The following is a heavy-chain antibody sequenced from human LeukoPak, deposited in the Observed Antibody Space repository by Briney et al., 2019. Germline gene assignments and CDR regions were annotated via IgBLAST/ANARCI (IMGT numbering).Heavy chain of an antibody. Sequence: PGGSLRLSCAASGFTFSSYGMHWVRQAPGKGLGWVAFIRYDGSNKYYADSVKGRFTISRDNSKNTLYLQMNSLRAEDTAVYYCAKTTYDILTGYFNWGQGTLVTVSS. J-gene: IGHJ4*02. CDR3: AKTTYDILTGYFN. V-gene: IGHV3-30*02. CDR2: IRYDGSNK. CDR1: GFTFSSYG. D-gene: IGHD3-9*01.